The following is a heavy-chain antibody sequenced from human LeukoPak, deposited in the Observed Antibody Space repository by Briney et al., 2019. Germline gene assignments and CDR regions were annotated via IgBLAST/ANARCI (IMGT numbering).Heavy chain of an antibody. D-gene: IGHD1-1*01. CDR1: GFPFYNSA. CDR2: ISISGGKT. CDR3: AKEEVPNDY. Sequence: PGGSLRLSCAVSGFPFYNSAMSWVRQAPGKGLEWVSGISISGGKTYYAASVEGRFTISRDNSKNTVYLQLDSLRAEDTAVYYCAKEEVPNDYWGQGTLVTVYS. V-gene: IGHV3-23*01. J-gene: IGHJ4*02.